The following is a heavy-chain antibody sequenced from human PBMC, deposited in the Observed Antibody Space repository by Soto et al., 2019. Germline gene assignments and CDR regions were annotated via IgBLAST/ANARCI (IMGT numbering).Heavy chain of an antibody. V-gene: IGHV1-69*18. J-gene: IGHJ3*02. Sequence: QVQLVQSGAEVKKPGSSVKVSCKAFGGTFSSYGVSWVRQAPGQGLEWVGRIIPVFGTTHYAQKFQGRVTVTADESTSTAYMELSSLRSEDTAVYYCARGLYYYDSSGYSDAFDIWGQGTMVTVSS. CDR3: ARGLYYYDSSGYSDAFDI. CDR2: IIPVFGTT. CDR1: GGTFSSYG. D-gene: IGHD3-22*01.